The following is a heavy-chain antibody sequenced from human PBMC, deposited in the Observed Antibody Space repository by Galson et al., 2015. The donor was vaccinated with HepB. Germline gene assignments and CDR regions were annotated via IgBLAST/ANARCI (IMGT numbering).Heavy chain of an antibody. D-gene: IGHD6-25*01. Sequence: SLRLSCAASGFTFSKYWMYWVRQAPGKGLVWVSRINSDGSSTTYADSVKGRFTVSRDNAKNTLYLQMNSLRVEDTAVYYCASLAAYYYFGMDVWGEGTTVTVSS. V-gene: IGHV3-74*01. J-gene: IGHJ6*04. CDR3: ASLAAYYYFGMDV. CDR1: GFTFSKYW. CDR2: INSDGSST.